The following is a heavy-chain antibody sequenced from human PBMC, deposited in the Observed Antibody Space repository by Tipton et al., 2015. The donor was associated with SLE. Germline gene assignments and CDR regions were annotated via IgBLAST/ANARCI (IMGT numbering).Heavy chain of an antibody. J-gene: IGHJ5*02. CDR3: ARAGGGDSNWFDP. V-gene: IGHV1-69*04. CDR2: IIPMVGTA. D-gene: IGHD2-21*01. Sequence: QSGAEVKKPGSSVKVSCKASGGTFSTYAISWVRQAPGQGLEWMGRIIPMVGTANYEKKFQGRVTITADKSTSTAYMELSSLKSEDTAVYYCARAGGGDSNWFDPWGQGTLVTVSS. CDR1: GGTFSTYA.